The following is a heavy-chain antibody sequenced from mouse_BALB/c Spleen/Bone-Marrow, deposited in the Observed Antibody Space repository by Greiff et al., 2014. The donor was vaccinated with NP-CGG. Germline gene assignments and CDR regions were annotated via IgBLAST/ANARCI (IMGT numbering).Heavy chain of an antibody. CDR3: AIYYGNYYAMDY. D-gene: IGHD2-1*01. V-gene: IGHV14-3*02. J-gene: IGHJ4*01. Sequence: DVKLQESGAELVKPGASVKLSCTVSGFNIKDTYMHWVKQRPEQGLEWIGRIDPANGNTKYDPKFQGKATITADTSSNTAYLQLSSLASEDTAVYYCAIYYGNYYAMDYWGQGTSVTVSS. CDR1: GFNIKDTY. CDR2: IDPANGNT.